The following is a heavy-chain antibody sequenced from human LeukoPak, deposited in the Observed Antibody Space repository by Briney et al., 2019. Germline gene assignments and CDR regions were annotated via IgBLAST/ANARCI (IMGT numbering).Heavy chain of an antibody. CDR1: GFTFSSYA. Sequence: GGSLRLSCAASGFTFSSYAMSWVRQAPGKGLEWVSGLSASGGLTYYSDSVKGRFTISRDNSKNTLYLQMNSLRAEDTAVYYCARGDEVVAADYYYYMDVWGKGTTVTISS. D-gene: IGHD2-15*01. CDR3: ARGDEVVAADYYYYMDV. V-gene: IGHV3-23*01. CDR2: LSASGGLT. J-gene: IGHJ6*03.